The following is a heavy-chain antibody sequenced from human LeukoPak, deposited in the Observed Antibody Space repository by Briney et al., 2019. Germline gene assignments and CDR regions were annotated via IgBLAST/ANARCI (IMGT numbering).Heavy chain of an antibody. CDR2: IIPIFGTA. V-gene: IGHV1-69*05. Sequence: SSVTVSCKSSGGTFSSYAISWVRQAPGQGLEGMGRIIPIFGTANYAQKFQGRVTITTDESTSTAYMELSSLRSEDTAVYYCARKGPTVTTDYYYYMDVWGKGTTVTVSS. CDR3: ARKGPTVTTDYYYYMDV. D-gene: IGHD4-11*01. CDR1: GGTFSSYA. J-gene: IGHJ6*03.